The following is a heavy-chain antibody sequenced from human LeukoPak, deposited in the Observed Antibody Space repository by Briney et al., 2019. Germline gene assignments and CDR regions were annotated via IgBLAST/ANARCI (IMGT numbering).Heavy chain of an antibody. D-gene: IGHD5-12*01. V-gene: IGHV3-21*01. CDR2: ITSGSSYI. CDR1: GFAFSSYS. J-gene: IGHJ3*02. Sequence: PGGSLRLSCAASGFAFSSYSMNWVRQAPGKGLEWVSLITSGSSYIYYADSVRGRFTISRDNAKTSLYLQLNNLRAEDTAVYYCARDQGGYNAFDIWGQGTMVTVSS. CDR3: ARDQGGYNAFDI.